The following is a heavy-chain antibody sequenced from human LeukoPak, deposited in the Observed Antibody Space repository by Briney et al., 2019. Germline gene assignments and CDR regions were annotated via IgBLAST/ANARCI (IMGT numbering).Heavy chain of an antibody. Sequence: PSETLSLTCAVYGGSFSGYYWSWIRQPPVKGLEWIGEINHSGSTNYNPSLKSRVTISVDTSKNQFSLKLSSVTAADTAVYYCARGRMVRPGAWFDPWGQGTLVTVSS. CDR1: GGSFSGYY. CDR3: ARGRMVRPGAWFDP. V-gene: IGHV4-34*01. CDR2: INHSGST. J-gene: IGHJ5*02. D-gene: IGHD3-10*01.